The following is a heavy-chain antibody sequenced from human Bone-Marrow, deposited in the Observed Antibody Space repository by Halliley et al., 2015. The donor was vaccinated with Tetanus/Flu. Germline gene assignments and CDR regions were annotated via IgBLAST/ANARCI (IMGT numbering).Heavy chain of an antibody. CDR1: GFTFSSYG. CDR3: AKDIERPYLYGACPGY. D-gene: IGHD2-21*02. V-gene: IGHV3-30*18. J-gene: IGHJ4*02. CDR2: ISFDGSNR. Sequence: CAASGFTFSSYGMHWVRQAPGKGLEWVALISFDGSNRNHADSVKGRFTISRDNSKSTLYLQMNSLRPEDTAVYYCAKDIERPYLYGACPGYWGQGTLVTVSS.